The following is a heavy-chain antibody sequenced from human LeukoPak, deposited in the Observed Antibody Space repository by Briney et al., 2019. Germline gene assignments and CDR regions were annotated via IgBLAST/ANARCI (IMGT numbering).Heavy chain of an antibody. CDR2: IYTSGST. CDR1: GGSISSYY. D-gene: IGHD6-19*01. V-gene: IGHV4-4*07. J-gene: IGHJ6*02. CDR3: ARSLEAGTGYYYYGMDV. Sequence: SETLSLTCTVSGGSISSYYWSWIRQPAGKGLEWIGRIYTSGSTNYNPSLKSRVTMSVDTSKNQFSLKLSSVTAADTAVYYCARSLEAGTGYYYYGMDVWGQGTTVTVSS.